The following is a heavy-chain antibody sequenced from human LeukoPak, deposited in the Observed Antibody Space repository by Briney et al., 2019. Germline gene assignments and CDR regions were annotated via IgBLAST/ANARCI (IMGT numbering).Heavy chain of an antibody. CDR1: GYSISSGYY. CDR3: ASGVSRYYDSRGYFDY. Sequence: PSETLSLTCTVSGYSISSGYYWGWIRQPPGKGLDWIGSVSYSGTTYYNPSLKSRVTISVDTSKNLFSLRLSSVTAADTAVYYCASGVSRYYDSRGYFDYWGQGTLVTFSS. V-gene: IGHV4-38-2*02. J-gene: IGHJ4*02. CDR2: VSYSGTT. D-gene: IGHD3-22*01.